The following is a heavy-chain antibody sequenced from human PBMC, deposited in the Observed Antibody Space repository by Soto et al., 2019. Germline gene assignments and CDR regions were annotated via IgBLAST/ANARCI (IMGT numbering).Heavy chain of an antibody. V-gene: IGHV4-39*01. CDR2: IYYSGST. CDR1: GGSISSSSYY. J-gene: IGHJ6*02. CDR3: ARLSRLYYGMDV. D-gene: IGHD6-25*01. Sequence: QLQLQESGPGLVKPSETLSLTCTVSGGSISSSSYYWGWIRQPPGKGLEWIGSIYYSGSTYYNPSLKCRVTISVDTSKNQFSLNLSSVTAADTAVYYCARLSRLYYGMDVWGQGTTVTVSS.